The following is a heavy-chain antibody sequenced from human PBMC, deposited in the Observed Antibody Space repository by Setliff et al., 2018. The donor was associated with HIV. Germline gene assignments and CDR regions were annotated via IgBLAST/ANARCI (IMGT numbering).Heavy chain of an antibody. CDR2: IDPSDSYT. D-gene: IGHD5-18*01. V-gene: IGHV5-10-1*01. CDR1: GYSFTSYW. J-gene: IGHJ6*02. Sequence: GESLKISCKGSGYSFTSYWNSWVRQMPGKGLEWMGRIDPSDSYTNYSLSFQGHVTISADKSISTAYLQWSSLKASDTAMYYCVTAMVHYYYGMDVWGQGTTVTVSS. CDR3: VTAMVHYYYGMDV.